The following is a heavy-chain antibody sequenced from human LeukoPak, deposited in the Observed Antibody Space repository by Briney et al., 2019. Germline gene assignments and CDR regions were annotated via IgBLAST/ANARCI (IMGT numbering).Heavy chain of an antibody. CDR3: ARDSGTTGEVKFDP. J-gene: IGHJ5*02. D-gene: IGHD3-10*01. CDR2: INHSGST. Sequence: SETLSLTCAVYGGSFSGYYWSWIRQPPGKGLEWIGEINHSGSTNYNPSLKSRVTMSVDTSKNQFSLKLSSVTAADTAVYYCARDSGTTGEVKFDPWDQGTLVTVSS. V-gene: IGHV4-34*01. CDR1: GGSFSGYY.